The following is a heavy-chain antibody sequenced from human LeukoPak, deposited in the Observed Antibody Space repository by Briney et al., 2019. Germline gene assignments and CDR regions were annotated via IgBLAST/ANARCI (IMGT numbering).Heavy chain of an antibody. D-gene: IGHD3-22*01. CDR2: VNHSGGT. CDR1: GESFSGYY. J-gene: IGHJ4*02. Sequence: SETLSLTCDVYGESFSGYYWSWIRQPPGKGLEWIGEVNHSGGTNYNPSLKSRVTISVDTSKNQFSLKLSSVTAADTAVYYCARRPVSRYYYDSSGYYKYYFDYWGQGTLVTVSS. CDR3: ARRPVSRYYYDSSGYYKYYFDY. V-gene: IGHV4-34*01.